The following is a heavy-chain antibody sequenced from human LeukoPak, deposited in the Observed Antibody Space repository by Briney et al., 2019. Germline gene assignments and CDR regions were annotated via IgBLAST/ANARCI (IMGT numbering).Heavy chain of an antibody. J-gene: IGHJ4*02. CDR3: ARSDDFGQHFDY. CDR2: IFPGDSDT. Sequence: GESLKISCEGSGYSFTSYWIGWVRQLPGKGLEWMGIIFPGDSDTRYSPSFQGQVTISVDKSNSTAYLQWSSLRASDTAMYYCARSDDFGQHFDYWGQGTLVTVSS. D-gene: IGHD4/OR15-4a*01. CDR1: GYSFTSYW. V-gene: IGHV5-51*01.